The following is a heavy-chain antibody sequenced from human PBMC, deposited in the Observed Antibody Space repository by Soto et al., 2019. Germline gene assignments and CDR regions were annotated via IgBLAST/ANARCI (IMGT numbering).Heavy chain of an antibody. CDR1: GYIFSGYA. Sequence: ALVPVSCEASGYIFSGYAMHCVRQAPGKQLEWMGWINSGKGNTQYSQKFQGRVILSRYTSATTVSLALTSQTSEDRAIYLCARRGLLLPQLVPDFWGWVTLVTDSS. V-gene: IGHV1-3*01. J-gene: IGHJ4*02. CDR3: ARRGLLLPQLVPDF. CDR2: INSGKGNT. D-gene: IGHD6-13*01.